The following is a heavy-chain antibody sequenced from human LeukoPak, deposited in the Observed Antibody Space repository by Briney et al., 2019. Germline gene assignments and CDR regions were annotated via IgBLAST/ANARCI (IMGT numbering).Heavy chain of an antibody. J-gene: IGHJ4*02. Sequence: ASVKVSCKASGYTFTSDYIHWVRQAPGQGLEWMGMIYPRDGSTSYAQKFQGRVTVTRDTSTSTVHMELSGLRSEDTAVYYCARDQEGFDYWGQGTPVTVSS. CDR1: GYTFTSDY. V-gene: IGHV1-46*01. CDR3: ARDQEGFDY. CDR2: IYPRDGST.